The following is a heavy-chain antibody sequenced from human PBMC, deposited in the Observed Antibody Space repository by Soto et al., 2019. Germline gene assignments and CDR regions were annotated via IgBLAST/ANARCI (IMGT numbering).Heavy chain of an antibody. V-gene: IGHV3-23*01. CDR3: ANGGWSSYCSSTSCYHYLDY. Sequence: GGSLRLSCAASGFTFSSYAMSWVRQAPGKGLEWVSAISGSGGSTYYADSVKGRFTISRDNSKNTLYLQMNSLRAEDTAVYYCANGGWSSYCSSTSCYHYLDYWGQGTLVTVS. CDR2: ISGSGGST. D-gene: IGHD2-2*01. J-gene: IGHJ4*02. CDR1: GFTFSSYA.